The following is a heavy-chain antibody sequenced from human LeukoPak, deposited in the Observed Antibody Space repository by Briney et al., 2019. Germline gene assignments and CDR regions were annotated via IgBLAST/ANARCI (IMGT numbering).Heavy chain of an antibody. CDR2: INHSGST. CDR1: GGSLSGYY. Sequence: SETLSLTCAVYGGSLSGYYWSWIRQPPGKGLEWIGEINHSGSTNYNPSLKSRVTISVDTSKNQFSLKLSSVTAADTAVYYCARNEYLVGYYYGMDVWGQGTTVTVSS. V-gene: IGHV4-34*01. J-gene: IGHJ6*02. D-gene: IGHD1-1*01. CDR3: ARNEYLVGYYYGMDV.